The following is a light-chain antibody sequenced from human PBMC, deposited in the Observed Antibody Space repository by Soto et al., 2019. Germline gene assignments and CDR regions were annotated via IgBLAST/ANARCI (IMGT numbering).Light chain of an antibody. V-gene: IGLV2-14*01. CDR2: DVT. Sequence: QSALTQPASVSGSPGQSIAISCTGTSSDVGAYNYVSWYQQYPGKAPKLVIYDVTNRPSGVSNRFSGSKSGSTASLTISGLQAEDAADYYCSSYTISSTYVFGTGTKVTVL. J-gene: IGLJ1*01. CDR1: SSDVGAYNY. CDR3: SSYTISSTYV.